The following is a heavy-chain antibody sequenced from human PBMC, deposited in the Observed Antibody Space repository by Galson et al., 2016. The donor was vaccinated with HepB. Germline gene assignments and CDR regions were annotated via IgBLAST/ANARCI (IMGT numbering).Heavy chain of an antibody. V-gene: IGHV1-2*06. J-gene: IGHJ5*02. Sequence: SVKVSCKASGYTYTDYYVHWVRQAPGLGLEWMGRINSNSGEANYAQRFQGRFTMTRDTSISTTYMEMSRLRSDDTAIYYCVRGDVVVVPAEYNWSDPWGQGTLVTVSS. CDR2: INSNSGEA. D-gene: IGHD2-2*01. CDR1: GYTYTDYY. CDR3: VRGDVVVVPAEYNWSDP.